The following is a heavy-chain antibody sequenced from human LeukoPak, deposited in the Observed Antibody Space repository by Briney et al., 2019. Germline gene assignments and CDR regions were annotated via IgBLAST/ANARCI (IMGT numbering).Heavy chain of an antibody. CDR1: GFTFSNYN. CDR3: ARDIVVVPAALSPLYYYYYGMDV. V-gene: IGHV3-21*01. CDR2: ISSTSSFI. Sequence: GGSLRLSCAASGFTFSNYNMNWVRQAPGKGLEWVSFISSTSSFIYYADSVKGRVTISRDNAKNSLFLQMNSLRAEDTAVYYCARDIVVVPAALSPLYYYYYGMDVWGQGTTVTVSS. D-gene: IGHD2-2*01. J-gene: IGHJ6*02.